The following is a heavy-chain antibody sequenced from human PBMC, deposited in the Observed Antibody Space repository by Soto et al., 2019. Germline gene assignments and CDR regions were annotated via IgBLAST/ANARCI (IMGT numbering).Heavy chain of an antibody. CDR1: GGSISKYY. V-gene: IGHV4-59*08. J-gene: IGHJ5*02. D-gene: IGHD3-10*01. CDR3: ARQARGSSTDWFDP. Sequence: SETLSLTCTVSGGSISKYYWSWIRQPPGKGLEWIGYIYYSGSTNYNPSLRSRITISVDTSKNQFSLKLSSVSAADTAVYYCARQARGSSTDWFDPWGQGTLVTVS. CDR2: IYYSGST.